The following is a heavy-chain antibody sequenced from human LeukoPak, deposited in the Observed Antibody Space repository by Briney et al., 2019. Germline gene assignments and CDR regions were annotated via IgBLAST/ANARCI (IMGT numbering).Heavy chain of an antibody. J-gene: IGHJ6*03. CDR1: GGSISSYY. CDR3: ARHYRGGNRRIAAAGMSNPNRPKDYYMDV. V-gene: IGHV4-4*09. D-gene: IGHD6-13*01. Sequence: PSETLSLTCTVPGGSISSYYWSWIRQPPGKGLEWIGYIYTSGSTNYNPSLKSRVTISVDTSKNQFSLKLSSVTAADTAVYYCARHYRGGNRRIAAAGMSNPNRPKDYYMDVWGKGTTVTVSS. CDR2: IYTSGST.